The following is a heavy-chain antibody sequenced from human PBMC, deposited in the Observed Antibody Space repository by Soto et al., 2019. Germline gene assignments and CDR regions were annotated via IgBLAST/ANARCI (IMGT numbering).Heavy chain of an antibody. Sequence: ASVKVSCKASGYTFTSYGISWVRQAPGQGLEWMGWISAYNGNTNYAQKHQGRVNVTTDTSTSTAYTELRSLRTDNTTVYYYSKSHGYYYDYMDVWGKGTTVTVSS. J-gene: IGHJ6*03. CDR1: GYTFTSYG. CDR2: ISAYNGNT. CDR3: SKSHGYYYDYMDV. V-gene: IGHV1-18*01.